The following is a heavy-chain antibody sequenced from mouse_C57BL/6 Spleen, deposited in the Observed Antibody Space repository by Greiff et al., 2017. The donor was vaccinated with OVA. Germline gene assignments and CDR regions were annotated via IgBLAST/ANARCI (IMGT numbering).Heavy chain of an antibody. D-gene: IGHD1-1*01. Sequence: EVNVVESGGGLVQPGESLKLSCESNEYEFPSHDMSWVRKTPEKRLELVAAINSDGGSTYYPDTMERRFIISRDNTKKTLYLQMSSLRSEDTALYYCAKTGLRSYYYAMDYWGQGTSVTVSS. CDR1: EYEFPSHD. CDR3: AKTGLRSYYYAMDY. CDR2: INSDGGST. V-gene: IGHV5-2*01. J-gene: IGHJ4*01.